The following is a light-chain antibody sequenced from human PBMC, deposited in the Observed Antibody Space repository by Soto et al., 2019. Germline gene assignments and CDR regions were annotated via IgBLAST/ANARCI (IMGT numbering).Light chain of an antibody. CDR1: SSDVGGYNL. Sequence: QSALTQPASVSGSPGQSITISCTGTSSDVGGYNLVSWYQQHPGIAPKLMLYEGSKRPSGVSNRFSGSKSGNTASLTISVLDEEDEADYYCCSYAGSRTDVFGAGTKLTVL. J-gene: IGLJ1*01. V-gene: IGLV2-23*01. CDR3: CSYAGSRTDV. CDR2: EGS.